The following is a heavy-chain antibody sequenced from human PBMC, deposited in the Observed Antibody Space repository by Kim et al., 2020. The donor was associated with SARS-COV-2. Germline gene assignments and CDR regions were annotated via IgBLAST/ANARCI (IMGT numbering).Heavy chain of an antibody. Sequence: GGSLRLSCTASGFTFSSYWMTWVRQAPGKGLEWVANIKEDGGEEHYVDSVKGRFTISRDNAKRSLYLQMNSLRVEDTAMYYCAGGGSEKVYWGQGTLVTVSS. CDR3: AGGGSEKVY. CDR1: GFTFSSYW. J-gene: IGHJ4*02. V-gene: IGHV3-7*03. D-gene: IGHD3-16*01. CDR2: IKEDGGEE.